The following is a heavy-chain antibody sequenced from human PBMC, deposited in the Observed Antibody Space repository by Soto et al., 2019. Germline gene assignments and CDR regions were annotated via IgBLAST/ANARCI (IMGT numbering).Heavy chain of an antibody. CDR1: GFTFSSYG. J-gene: IGHJ6*02. V-gene: IGHV3-33*01. Sequence: PGGSLRLSCAASGFTFSSYGMHWVRQAPGKGLEWVAVIWYDGSNKYYADSVKGRFTISRDNSKNTLYLQMNSLRAEDTAVYYCARELRSGYRNYYYYYGMDVWGQGTTVTVSS. CDR2: IWYDGSNK. D-gene: IGHD3-22*01. CDR3: ARELRSGYRNYYYYYGMDV.